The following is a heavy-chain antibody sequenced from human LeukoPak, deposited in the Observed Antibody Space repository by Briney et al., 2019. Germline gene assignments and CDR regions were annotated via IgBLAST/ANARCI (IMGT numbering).Heavy chain of an antibody. Sequence: GGSLRLSCAASGFTFSSHAMSWVRQAPGMGLEWVAAISRSGTNTYYVDSVKGRFTISRDSSKNTLHLQMNSLRAEDTAVYYCARDQGTYDSSGYYYRDAFDIWGQGTMVTVSS. CDR1: GFTFSSHA. V-gene: IGHV3-23*01. D-gene: IGHD3-22*01. CDR2: ISRSGTNT. CDR3: ARDQGTYDSSGYYYRDAFDI. J-gene: IGHJ3*02.